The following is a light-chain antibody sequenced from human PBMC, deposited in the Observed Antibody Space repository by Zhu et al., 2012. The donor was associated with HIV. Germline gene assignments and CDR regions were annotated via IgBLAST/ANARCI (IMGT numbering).Light chain of an antibody. V-gene: IGKV3-11*01. CDR3: QQRSNWPLT. Sequence: IVLTQSPATLSLSPGERATVSCRASRSVSSFLAWYQQKPGQAPRLLIYDASKRAAGIPPGSVAVGLGQTSTLTISSLEPEDFALYYCQQRSNWPLTFGGGTKVEIK. J-gene: IGKJ4*01. CDR2: DAS. CDR1: RSVSSF.